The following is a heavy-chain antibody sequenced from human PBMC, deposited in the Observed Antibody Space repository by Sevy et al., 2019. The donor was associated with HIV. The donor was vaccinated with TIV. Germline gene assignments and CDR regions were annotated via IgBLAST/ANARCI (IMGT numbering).Heavy chain of an antibody. CDR1: GFTFSSYA. V-gene: IGHV3-23*01. CDR2: ISGSGGST. Sequence: GGSLRLSCAASGFTFSSYAMSWVRQAPGKGLEWVSAISGSGGSTYYADSVKGRFTSSRDNSKNTLYLQMNSLRAEDTAVYYCAKGVGIVGATPYYFDYWGQGTLVTVSS. D-gene: IGHD1-26*01. J-gene: IGHJ4*02. CDR3: AKGVGIVGATPYYFDY.